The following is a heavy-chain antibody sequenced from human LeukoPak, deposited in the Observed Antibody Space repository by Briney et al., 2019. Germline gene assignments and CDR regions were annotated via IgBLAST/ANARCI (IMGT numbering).Heavy chain of an antibody. V-gene: IGHV1-18*01. CDR2: ISTYNVNT. D-gene: IGHD2-2*01. CDR3: ARGYWCSSISCYLDY. Sequence: GASVKGSCKASGYTFTSYGISWVRQAPGQGLEWMGWISTYNVNTNYAQKLQGRVTMTTDTSTSTAYMDLRSLRSDDTAVYHCARGYWCSSISCYLDYWGQGTLVTVSS. CDR1: GYTFTSYG. J-gene: IGHJ4*02.